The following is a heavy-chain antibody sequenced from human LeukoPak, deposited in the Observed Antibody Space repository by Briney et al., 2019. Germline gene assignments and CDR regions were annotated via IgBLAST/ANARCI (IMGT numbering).Heavy chain of an antibody. D-gene: IGHD6-6*01. Sequence: PGGSLRLSRAASGFTFSSHWIHWVRQAPGKGLVWVSRISSDGSSTTYADSVKGRFTISRDNAKNTLYLQMNSLRAEDTAVFYCARAGNSSSRRYLGYWGQGTLVTVSS. CDR3: ARAGNSSSRRYLGY. CDR1: GFTFSSHW. CDR2: ISSDGSST. J-gene: IGHJ4*02. V-gene: IGHV3-74*01.